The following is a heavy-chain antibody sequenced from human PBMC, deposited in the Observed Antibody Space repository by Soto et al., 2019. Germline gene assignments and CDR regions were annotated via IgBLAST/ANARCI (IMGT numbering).Heavy chain of an antibody. CDR1: GGSVSSGSYY. CDR2: IYYTGNT. CDR3: AKFSNNFDY. V-gene: IGHV4-31*03. J-gene: IGHJ4*02. D-gene: IGHD4-4*01. Sequence: SETLSLTCTVSGGSVSSGSYYWSWIRQHPGRGLEWIGYIYYTGNTYYNPSLKSRLAISVDTSKNQFSLKLTSVTAADTAVYYCAKFSNNFDYWGQGTLVTVSS.